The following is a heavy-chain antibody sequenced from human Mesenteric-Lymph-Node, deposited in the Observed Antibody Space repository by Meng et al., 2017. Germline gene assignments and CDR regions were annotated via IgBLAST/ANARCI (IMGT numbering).Heavy chain of an antibody. V-gene: IGHV3-74*01. CDR2: ISRDRTTT. Sequence: GESLKISCAASGFIFSDYWMHWVRQAPGKGLEWISRISRDRTTTTYADSVRGRFTISRDNAVNTAYLQMNSLRVEDTAVYYCARGGADTAVGHHYWGQGTLVTVSS. J-gene: IGHJ4*02. D-gene: IGHD5-18*01. CDR1: GFIFSDYW. CDR3: ARGGADTAVGHHY.